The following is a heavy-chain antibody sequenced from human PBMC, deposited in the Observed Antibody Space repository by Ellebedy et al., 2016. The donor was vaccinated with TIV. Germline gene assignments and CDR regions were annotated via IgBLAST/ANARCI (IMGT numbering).Heavy chain of an antibody. D-gene: IGHD3-22*01. CDR2: ISYDGSTQ. V-gene: IGHV3-30*18. CDR3: AKDYGYYDTSGEAFDI. J-gene: IGHJ3*02. Sequence: GESLKISXAASGFSFNFYAMHWVRQAPAKGLEWVAVISYDGSTQYYVDSVKGRVTISRDNSRNRLCLQMNSLRPEDTAVYYCAKDYGYYDTSGEAFDIWGQGTMVTVAS. CDR1: GFSFNFYA.